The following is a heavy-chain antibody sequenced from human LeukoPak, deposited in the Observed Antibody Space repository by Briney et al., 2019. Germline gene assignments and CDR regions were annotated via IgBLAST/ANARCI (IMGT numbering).Heavy chain of an antibody. V-gene: IGHV3-48*02. CDR2: ISSSSSTI. Sequence: GGSLRLSCAASGFTFNSYTMNWVRQAPGKGLEWVSYISSSSSTIYYADSVKGRFTISRDNAKNSLYLQMSSLRDEDTAVYYCAPRGMVVDYWGQGTLVTVSS. D-gene: IGHD2-8*01. J-gene: IGHJ4*02. CDR3: APRGMVVDY. CDR1: GFTFNSYT.